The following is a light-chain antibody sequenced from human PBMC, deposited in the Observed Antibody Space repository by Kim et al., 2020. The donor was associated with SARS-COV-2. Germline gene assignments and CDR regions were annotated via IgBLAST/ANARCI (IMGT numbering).Light chain of an antibody. CDR3: QSYDSSLSVI. Sequence: GQRVTISCPGSSSNIGAGYDVHWYQQLPGTAPKLLIYGNTNRPSGVPDRFSGSKSGTSASLAIIGLQAEDEANYYCQSYDSSLSVIFGGGTKVTVL. V-gene: IGLV1-40*01. CDR1: SSNIGAGYD. J-gene: IGLJ2*01. CDR2: GNT.